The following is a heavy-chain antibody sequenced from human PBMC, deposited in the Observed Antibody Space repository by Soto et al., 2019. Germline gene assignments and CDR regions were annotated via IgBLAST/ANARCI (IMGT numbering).Heavy chain of an antibody. CDR1: GFTFSSYA. J-gene: IGHJ4*02. CDR2: ISGSGGST. D-gene: IGHD3-10*01. V-gene: IGHV3-23*01. Sequence: GSLRLSCAASGFTFSSYAMSWVRQAPGKGLEWVSAISGSGGSTYYADSVKGRFTISRDNSKNTLYLQMNSLRAEDTAVYYCAKDLRYYYGSGSYYIGPFDYWGQGTLVTVSS. CDR3: AKDLRYYYGSGSYYIGPFDY.